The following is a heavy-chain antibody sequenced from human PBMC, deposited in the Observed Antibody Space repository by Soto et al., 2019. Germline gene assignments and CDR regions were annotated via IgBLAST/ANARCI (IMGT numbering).Heavy chain of an antibody. J-gene: IGHJ6*02. CDR1: GGSISSYY. CDR2: IYYSGST. D-gene: IGHD3-22*01. V-gene: IGHV4-59*01. CDR3: AREVNHYYYGMDV. Sequence: SETLSLTCTVSGGSISSYYWSWIRQPPGKGLEWIGYIYYSGSTNYNPSLKSRVTISVDTSKNQFSLKLSSVTAADTAVYYCAREVNHYYYGMDVWGQGTTVTVSS.